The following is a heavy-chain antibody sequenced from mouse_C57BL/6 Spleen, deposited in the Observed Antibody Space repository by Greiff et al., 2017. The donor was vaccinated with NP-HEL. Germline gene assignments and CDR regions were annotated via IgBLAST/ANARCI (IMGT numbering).Heavy chain of an antibody. Sequence: VQLKQSGPELVKPGASVKIPCKASGYTFTDYNMDWVKQSHGKSLEWIGDINPNNGGTIYNQKFKGKATLTVDKSSSTAYMELRSLTSEDTAVYYCARSYGNYVEFAYWGQGTLVTVSA. V-gene: IGHV1-18*01. CDR1: GYTFTDYN. D-gene: IGHD2-1*01. J-gene: IGHJ3*01. CDR2: INPNNGGT. CDR3: ARSYGNYVEFAY.